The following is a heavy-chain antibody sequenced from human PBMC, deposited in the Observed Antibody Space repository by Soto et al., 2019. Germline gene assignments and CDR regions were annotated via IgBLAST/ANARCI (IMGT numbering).Heavy chain of an antibody. CDR3: ARGSGFTHHREEIDGYNSQYYYYGLDV. D-gene: IGHD5-12*01. CDR1: GGPFSGYY. Sequence: SETLSLTCCVYGGPFSGYYWGWIRPPPGKGVGWVGEIGEINHRGSTNYNPSLNSRVSISVDTSKNQLSLKLSSVTAADTAVYYCARGSGFTHHREEIDGYNSQYYYYGLDVWGKGTTVTVPQ. J-gene: IGHJ6*04. V-gene: IGHV4-34*01. CDR2: INHRGST.